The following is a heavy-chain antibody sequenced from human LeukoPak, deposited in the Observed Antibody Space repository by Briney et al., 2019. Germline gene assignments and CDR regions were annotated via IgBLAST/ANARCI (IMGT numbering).Heavy chain of an antibody. D-gene: IGHD6-13*01. J-gene: IGHJ6*02. CDR1: GGSISSYY. V-gene: IGHV4-4*09. CDR3: VRHAATRHNYGMDV. Sequence: SETLSLTCTVSGGSISSYYWSWIRQPPGKGLEWIGYIYTSGSTNYNPSLKSRVTISVDTSKNQFSLKLSSVTAADTAVYYCVRHAATRHNYGMDVWGQGTTVIVSS. CDR2: IYTSGST.